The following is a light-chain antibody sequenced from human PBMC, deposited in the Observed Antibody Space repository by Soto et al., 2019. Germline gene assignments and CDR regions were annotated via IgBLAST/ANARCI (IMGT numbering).Light chain of an antibody. V-gene: IGKV1-39*01. J-gene: IGKJ2*01. CDR1: QNIRTY. CDR3: QEGYNSPYT. Sequence: DFQMTQSPSSLSASVGDSITITCRASQNIRTYLNWYQQKPGKPPKLLIYAASTLQTGVPSMFSGSGSETQFTLAISGLQPAEFATYYCQEGYNSPYTFGQGTKIEIK. CDR2: AAS.